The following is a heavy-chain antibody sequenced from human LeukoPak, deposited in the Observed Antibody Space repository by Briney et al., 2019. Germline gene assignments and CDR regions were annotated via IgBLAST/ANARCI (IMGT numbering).Heavy chain of an antibody. Sequence: GGSLRLSCAASGFTFSSYWMNWVRQAPGKGLEWVANIKQDGTEKLYVDSVKGRFTISRDNAKNSLYLQMNSLGVEDMAFYYCAKDEYSSPHGAFDIWGQGTMVTVSS. CDR2: IKQDGTEK. CDR1: GFTFSSYW. CDR3: AKDEYSSPHGAFDI. J-gene: IGHJ3*02. D-gene: IGHD6-13*01. V-gene: IGHV3-7*03.